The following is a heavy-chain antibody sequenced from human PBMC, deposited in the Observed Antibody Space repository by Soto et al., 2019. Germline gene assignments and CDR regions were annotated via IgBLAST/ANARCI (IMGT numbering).Heavy chain of an antibody. V-gene: IGHV4-30-4*01. J-gene: IGHJ4*02. CDR3: ANYYDTRGVDY. CDR2: IFYTGTT. CDR1: GASVSRGGYS. D-gene: IGHD3-22*01. Sequence: QVQLQESGPGLVKPSQTLSLTCTVSGASVSRGGYSWTWSRQPPGKGLEWIGYIFYTGTTYYNPSLKSRVTISVDTSKNQFALKLSSVTAPDTAVYYCANYYDTRGVDYWGQGTLFTVSS.